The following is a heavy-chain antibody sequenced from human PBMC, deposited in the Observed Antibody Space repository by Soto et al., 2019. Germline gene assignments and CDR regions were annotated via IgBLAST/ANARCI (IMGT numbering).Heavy chain of an antibody. Sequence: GASVKVSCKGSGYTLTELSMHWVRQAPGKGLEWMGGFDPEDGETIYAQKLQGRVTMTTDTSTSTAYMELRSLRSDDTAVYYCARDLRDYGDLPVYNWFDPWGQGTLVTVSS. CDR1: GYTLTELS. CDR3: ARDLRDYGDLPVYNWFDP. J-gene: IGHJ5*02. CDR2: FDPEDGET. V-gene: IGHV1-24*01. D-gene: IGHD4-17*01.